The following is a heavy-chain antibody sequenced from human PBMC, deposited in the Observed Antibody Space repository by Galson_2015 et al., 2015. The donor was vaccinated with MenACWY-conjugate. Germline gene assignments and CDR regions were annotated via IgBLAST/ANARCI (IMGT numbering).Heavy chain of an antibody. V-gene: IGHV3-74*01. CDR2: ISSNWSST. J-gene: IGHJ4*02. Sequence: SLILSCAASGFTFSSYWIHWVRQAPGKGLEWVSLISSNWSSTSYADSVKRRFTISRDKSKNTLYLQMNSLRAEDTAVYYCAIYCSNSGCYWYSGDYWGQGTLVTVSS. CDR3: AIYCSNSGCYWYSGDY. D-gene: IGHD2-2*01. CDR1: GFTFSSYW.